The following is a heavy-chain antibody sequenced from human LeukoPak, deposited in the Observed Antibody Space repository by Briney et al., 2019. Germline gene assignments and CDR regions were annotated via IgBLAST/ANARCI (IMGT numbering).Heavy chain of an antibody. J-gene: IGHJ5*02. CDR2: MNPFSANT. CDR1: GYTFTRHG. V-gene: IGHV1-8*03. Sequence: ASVKVSCKPSGYTFTRHGISWVRQAPGQGLEWMGWMNPFSANTGYAQNFQGRITITRNTSINTAYMELSSLRSGDTAVYYCARTQQLVLRSPLDPWGQGTLVTVSS. D-gene: IGHD6-13*01. CDR3: ARTQQLVLRSPLDP.